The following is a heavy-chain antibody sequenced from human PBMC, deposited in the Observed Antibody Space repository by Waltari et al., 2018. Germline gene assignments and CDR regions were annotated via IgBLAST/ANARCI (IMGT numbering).Heavy chain of an antibody. D-gene: IGHD2-21*01. J-gene: IGHJ5*02. CDR3: ARGRPPFRFIPGWFDP. CDR1: GYTFTTYP. Sequence: QVLLVQSGTEVKKPGASMKISCKASGYTFTTYPIHWLRQAPGQGPEWVGWINDDNDKTRYSQKFQGRVTITKDTVASTVYLELTNLRSEDTAVYYCARGRPPFRFIPGWFDPWGQGTLVTVSS. CDR2: INDDNDKT. V-gene: IGHV1-3*01.